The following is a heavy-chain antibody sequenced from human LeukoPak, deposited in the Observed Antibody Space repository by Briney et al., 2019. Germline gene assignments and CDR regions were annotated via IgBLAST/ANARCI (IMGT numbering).Heavy chain of an antibody. V-gene: IGHV3-23*01. CDR2: IGGSGGSP. D-gene: IGHD6-19*01. CDR3: ATVGSSASENY. Sequence: GGSLRLSCEASGFTFNTYAMNWVRQAPGKGLEWVSVIGGSGGSPYYADSVKGRFTISRDNSKNTLYLQMNSLRAEDTAVYYCATVGSSASENYWGQGTLVTVSS. J-gene: IGHJ4*02. CDR1: GFTFNTYA.